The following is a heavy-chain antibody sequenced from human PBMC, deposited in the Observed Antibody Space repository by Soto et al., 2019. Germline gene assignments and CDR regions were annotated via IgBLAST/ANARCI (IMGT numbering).Heavy chain of an antibody. CDR3: AKDPGGIVVVVAATTFDY. Sequence: PGWSLRLSCAASGFTFSSYAMSWVRQAPGKGLEWVSAISGSGGSTYYADSVKGRFTISRDNSKNTLYLQMNSLRAGDTAVYYCAKDPGGIVVVVAATTFDYWGQGNMVTVSS. D-gene: IGHD2-15*01. J-gene: IGHJ4*02. CDR1: GFTFSSYA. CDR2: ISGSGGST. V-gene: IGHV3-23*01.